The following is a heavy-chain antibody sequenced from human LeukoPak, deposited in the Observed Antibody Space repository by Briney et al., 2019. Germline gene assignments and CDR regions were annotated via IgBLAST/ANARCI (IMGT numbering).Heavy chain of an antibody. J-gene: IGHJ4*02. CDR2: INHSGNT. CDR3: ARSKDGSGFAAY. CDR1: GGSFSGYY. V-gene: IGHV4-34*01. Sequence: SETLSLTCAVYGGSFSGYYWTWIRQPPGKGLEWIGEINHSGNTNYNPSLKSRVALSVDTSKNQFSLKLSSVIAADTAMYYCARSKDGSGFAAYWGQGTQVTVSS. D-gene: IGHD3-22*01.